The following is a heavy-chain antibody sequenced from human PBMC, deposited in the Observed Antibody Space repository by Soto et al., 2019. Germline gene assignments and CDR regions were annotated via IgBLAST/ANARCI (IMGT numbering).Heavy chain of an antibody. CDR3: ARVKSGIAALPDY. D-gene: IGHD5-12*01. CDR2: IIPILGIA. V-gene: IGHV1-69*02. CDR1: GGTFSSYT. J-gene: IGHJ4*02. Sequence: ASVKVSCKASGGTFSSYTISWVRQAPGQGLEWMGRIIPILGIANYAQKFQGRVTITADESTSTAYMERSSLRSEDTAVYYCARVKSGIAALPDYWGQGTLVTVSS.